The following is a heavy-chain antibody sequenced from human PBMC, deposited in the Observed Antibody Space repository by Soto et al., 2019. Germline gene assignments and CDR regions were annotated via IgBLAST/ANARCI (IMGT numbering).Heavy chain of an antibody. CDR1: GFTFSNYS. CDR2: ISSSSSYI. J-gene: IGHJ6*02. V-gene: IGHV3-21*01. CDR3: ARDLTYYDFWSGYWGGMDV. Sequence: GGSLRLSCAASGFTFSNYSMNWVRQAPGKGLEWVSSISSSSSYIYYADSVKGRFTISRDNAKNSLYLQMNSLRAEDTAVYYCARDLTYYDFWSGYWGGMDVWGQGTTVTVSS. D-gene: IGHD3-3*01.